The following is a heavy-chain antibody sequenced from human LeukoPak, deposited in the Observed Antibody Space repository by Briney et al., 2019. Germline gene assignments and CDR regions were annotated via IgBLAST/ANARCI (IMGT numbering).Heavy chain of an antibody. D-gene: IGHD4-11*01. CDR3: ARLTTVTALMKYNWFDP. CDR2: MHYTGTT. J-gene: IGHJ5*02. V-gene: IGHV4-39*07. CDR1: GGSISDFSYF. Sequence: SETLSLTCTVSGGSISDFSYFWVWIRQPPGRGLEWIGSMHYTGTTYYNPSLKSRVTISVDTSKNQFSLKLSSVTAADTAVYYCARLTTVTALMKYNWFDPWGQGTLVTVSS.